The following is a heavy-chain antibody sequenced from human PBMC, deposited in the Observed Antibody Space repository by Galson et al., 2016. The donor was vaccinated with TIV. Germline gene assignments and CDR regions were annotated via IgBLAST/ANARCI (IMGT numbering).Heavy chain of an antibody. Sequence: LSLTCTVSGDSIINGTYYWNWIRQASGKGLEWIGRIYSSGSTKYNPSLNNRVTISMDTSKNQFSLKLSSVTAADTAVYHCSKYDRSSFWFDPWGQGTPVTVTS. D-gene: IGHD3-22*01. V-gene: IGHV4-61*02. J-gene: IGHJ5*02. CDR2: IYSSGST. CDR3: SKYDRSSFWFDP. CDR1: GDSIINGTYY.